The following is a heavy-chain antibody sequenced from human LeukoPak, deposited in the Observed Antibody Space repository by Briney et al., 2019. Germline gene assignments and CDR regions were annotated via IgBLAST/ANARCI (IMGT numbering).Heavy chain of an antibody. CDR2: INHSGST. Sequence: SETLSLTCAVYGGSFSGYYWSWIRQPPGKGLEWIGEINHSGSTNCNPSLKSRVTISVDTSKNQFSLKLSSVTAADTAVYYCARSRSGGTQTKSTYFDLWGRGTLVTVSS. CDR3: ARSRSGGTQTKSTYFDL. D-gene: IGHD2-15*01. CDR1: GGSFSGYY. V-gene: IGHV4-34*01. J-gene: IGHJ2*01.